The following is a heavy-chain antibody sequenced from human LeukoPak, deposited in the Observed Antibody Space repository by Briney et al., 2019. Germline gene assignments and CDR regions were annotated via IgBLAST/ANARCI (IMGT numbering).Heavy chain of an antibody. V-gene: IGHV4-39*01. D-gene: IGHD3-3*01. CDR2: TYYSGST. CDR3: ARHKRFGVVILYYFDY. CDR1: GGSISSSSYY. J-gene: IGHJ4*02. Sequence: SETLSLTCTVSGGSISSSSYYWGWIRQPPGKGLEWIGSTYYSGSTYYNPSLKSRVTISVDTSKNQFSLKLSSVTAADTAVYYCARHKRFGVVILYYFDYWGQGTLVTVPS.